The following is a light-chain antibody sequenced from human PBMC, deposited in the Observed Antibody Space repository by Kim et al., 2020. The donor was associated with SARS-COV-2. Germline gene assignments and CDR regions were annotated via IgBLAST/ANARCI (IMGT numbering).Light chain of an antibody. V-gene: IGKV1-6*01. CDR3: LQDYTYPWT. CDR2: AAS. CDR1: QSNRND. Sequence: ASVGDRVTITWQASQSNRNDLSGYQQKPGQAPKVLVKAASSLQAGVPSRFSGSGSDTDFTLTISSLQPEDSATYYCLQDYTYPWTFGQGTKMDIK. J-gene: IGKJ1*01.